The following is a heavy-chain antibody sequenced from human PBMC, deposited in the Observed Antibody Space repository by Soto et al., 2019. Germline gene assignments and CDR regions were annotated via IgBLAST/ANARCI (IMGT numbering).Heavy chain of an antibody. CDR1: GGTFSSYA. V-gene: IGHV1-69*13. CDR2: IIPIFGTA. CDR3: ARDPLAVAGTPGDY. J-gene: IGHJ4*02. D-gene: IGHD6-19*01. Sequence: ASVKVSCKASGGTFSSYAISWVRQAPGQGLEWMGGIIPIFGTANYAQKFQGRVTITADESTSTAYMELSSLRSEDTAVYYCARDPLAVAGTPGDYWGQGTLVTVSS.